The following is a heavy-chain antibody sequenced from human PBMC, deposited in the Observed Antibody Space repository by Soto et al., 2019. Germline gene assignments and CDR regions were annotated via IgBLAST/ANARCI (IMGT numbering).Heavy chain of an antibody. CDR2: IKQDGSEQ. D-gene: IGHD4-17*01. J-gene: IGHJ4*02. CDR3: ARGHYGDYV. Sequence: EVQLVESGGGLVQRGGSLRLSCAASGFTFSTYWMNWVRQAPGKGLEWVATIKQDGSEQYYVDSVKGRFAISRDNAKNSLSLQMNNLRDEDTALYYCARGHYGDYVWGQGTQVTVSS. V-gene: IGHV3-7*05. CDR1: GFTFSTYW.